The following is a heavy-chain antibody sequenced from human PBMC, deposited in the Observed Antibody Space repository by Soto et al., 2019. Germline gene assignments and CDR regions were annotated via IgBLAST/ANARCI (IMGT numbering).Heavy chain of an antibody. J-gene: IGHJ4*02. CDR3: ARGQDTAMVSCFDY. D-gene: IGHD5-18*01. CDR2: INTDGSGT. CDR1: GFTFSSDW. Sequence: PGGSLRLSCAASGFTFSSDWMHWVRQAPGKGLVWVSRINTDGSGTTYADSVKGRFTISRDNSKNTLYLQMNSLRAEDTAVYYCARGQDTAMVSCFDYWGQGTLVTVSS. V-gene: IGHV3-74*01.